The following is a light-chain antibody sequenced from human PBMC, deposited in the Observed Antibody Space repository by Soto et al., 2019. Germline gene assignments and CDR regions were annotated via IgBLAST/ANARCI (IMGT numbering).Light chain of an antibody. CDR2: DVS. J-gene: IGLJ1*01. Sequence: QSALTQPASVSGSPGQSITISCTGTSSDVGAYNYDSWYQQYLGEAPKVIIYDVSHRPAGVSNRFSGAKSGNTASLTISGLQTQDEADYYCSSYTSATTYVFGTGTKLTVL. CDR3: SSYTSATTYV. CDR1: SSDVGAYNY. V-gene: IGLV2-14*01.